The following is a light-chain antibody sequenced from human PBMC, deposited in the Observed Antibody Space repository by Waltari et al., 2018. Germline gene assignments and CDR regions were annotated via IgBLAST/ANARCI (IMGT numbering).Light chain of an antibody. V-gene: IGLV1-47*01. CDR3: AAWDDSLSGSYV. Sequence: QSVLTQPPSASGTPGQRVTISCSGSTPNIASNYVYWYQQLPGTAPKLLIYRNNQRPSGVPDRFSGAKSGTAASLASSGLRSEDEADYYCAAWDDSLSGSYVFGTGTKVTVL. CDR2: RNN. J-gene: IGLJ1*01. CDR1: TPNIASNY.